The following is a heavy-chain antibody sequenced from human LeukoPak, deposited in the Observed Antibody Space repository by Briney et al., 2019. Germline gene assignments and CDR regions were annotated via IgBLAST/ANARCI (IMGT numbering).Heavy chain of an antibody. CDR1: GDIVSSNSAA. CDR3: AKTAASSIAS. J-gene: IGHJ1*01. V-gene: IGHV6-1*01. D-gene: IGHD2-15*01. CDR2: PYYRSKWYN. Sequence: SQTLSLTCAISGDIVSSNSAAWNWIRQSPSRGLEWRGRPYYRSKWYNHYAVSVKSRITINPDTSKNQFSLQLNSVTPEDTAVYYCAKTAASSIASWGQGTRVTVSS.